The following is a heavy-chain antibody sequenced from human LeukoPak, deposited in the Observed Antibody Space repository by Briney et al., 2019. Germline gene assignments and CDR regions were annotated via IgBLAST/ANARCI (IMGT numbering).Heavy chain of an antibody. Sequence: SETLSLTCAVYGGSFSGYYWSWIRQPPGKGLEWIGEINHSGSTNYNPSLKSRVTISVDTSKNQFSLKLSSVTAADTAGYYFAGRCSSGWWPFDYWGQGTLVTVSS. CDR2: INHSGST. CDR1: GGSFSGYY. J-gene: IGHJ4*02. CDR3: AGRCSSGWWPFDY. V-gene: IGHV4-34*01. D-gene: IGHD6-19*01.